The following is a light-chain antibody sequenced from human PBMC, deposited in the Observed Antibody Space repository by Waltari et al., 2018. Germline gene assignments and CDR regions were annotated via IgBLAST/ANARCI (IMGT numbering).Light chain of an antibody. CDR3: QSADYTHTV. Sequence: SFELTQPPSVSVSPGQTASITCSGDALPKQFAYWYQKKPGQAPVLIIYKDSERPSGGPERFSGSTSGTTVTLTISGVQAEDEADYFCQSADYTHTVFGGGTKLTVL. J-gene: IGLJ3*02. CDR1: ALPKQF. CDR2: KDS. V-gene: IGLV3-25*03.